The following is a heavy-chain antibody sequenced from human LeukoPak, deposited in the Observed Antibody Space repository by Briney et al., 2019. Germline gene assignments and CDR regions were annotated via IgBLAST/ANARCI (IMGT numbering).Heavy chain of an antibody. CDR3: ARAIVGATIKVYDY. CDR1: GGSFSGYY. Sequence: SETLSLTCAVYGGSFSGYYWSWIRQPPGKGLEWIGSIYHSGSTYYNPSLKSRVTISVDTSKNQFSLKLSSVTAADTAVYYCARAIVGATIKVYDYWGQGTLVTVSS. V-gene: IGHV4-34*01. CDR2: IYHSGST. D-gene: IGHD1-26*01. J-gene: IGHJ4*02.